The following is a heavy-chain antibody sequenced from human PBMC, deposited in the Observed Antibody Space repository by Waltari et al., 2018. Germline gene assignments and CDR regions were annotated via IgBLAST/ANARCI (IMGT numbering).Heavy chain of an antibody. J-gene: IGHJ5*02. Sequence: QVQLQESGPGLVKPSQTLSLTCTVSGGSISSGRYYWSWIRQPAGKGLEWIGRIYTSGSTNYNPSLKSRVTISVDTSKNQFSLKLSSVTAADTAVYYCARGVKRYNWNYVAPHFDPWGQGTLVTVSS. D-gene: IGHD1-7*01. CDR1: GGSISSGRYY. CDR3: ARGVKRYNWNYVAPHFDP. CDR2: IYTSGST. V-gene: IGHV4-61*02.